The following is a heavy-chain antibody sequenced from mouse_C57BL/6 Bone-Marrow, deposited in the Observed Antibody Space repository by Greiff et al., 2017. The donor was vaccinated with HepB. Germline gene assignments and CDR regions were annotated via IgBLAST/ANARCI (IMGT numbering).Heavy chain of an antibody. Sequence: VHLVESGPGLVQPSQSLSITCTVSGFSLTSYGVHWVRQSPGKGLEWLGVICSGGSTDNNAAFMSRLSITKDNSKSQVFFKMNSLQADDTAIYYCAKSPQFAYWGQGTRVTVSA. V-gene: IGHV2-5*01. CDR3: AKSPQFAY. J-gene: IGHJ3*01. CDR2: ICSGGST. CDR1: GFSLTSYG.